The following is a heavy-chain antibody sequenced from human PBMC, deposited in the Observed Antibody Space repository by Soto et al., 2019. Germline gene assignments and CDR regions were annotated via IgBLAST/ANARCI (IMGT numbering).Heavy chain of an antibody. D-gene: IGHD5-12*01. V-gene: IGHV4-34*01. CDR3: ARGSGGYDHYYYYYGMDV. Sequence: QVQLQQCGAGLLKPSETLSLTCAVYGGSFSGYYWSWIRQPPGKRLEWIGEINHSGSTNYNPSLKRGVTISEDTSRNEFSLKLRSVSAADAAVYCCARGSGGYDHYYYYYGMDVWGQGTTVTVSS. CDR2: INHSGST. CDR1: GGSFSGYY. J-gene: IGHJ6*02.